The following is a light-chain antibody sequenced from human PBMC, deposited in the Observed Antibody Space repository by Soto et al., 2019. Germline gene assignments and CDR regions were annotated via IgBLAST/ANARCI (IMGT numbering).Light chain of an antibody. CDR2: AAS. Sequence: DIQMTQSPSTLSASVGDRVTITCRAGQSISTWLAWYQQKPGQAPKLLISAASNLESGVPSRFSGSGSGTEFTLTISGLQPDDFATYYCQHYNSYSEAFGQGTKVELK. V-gene: IGKV1-5*01. CDR3: QHYNSYSEA. CDR1: QSISTW. J-gene: IGKJ1*01.